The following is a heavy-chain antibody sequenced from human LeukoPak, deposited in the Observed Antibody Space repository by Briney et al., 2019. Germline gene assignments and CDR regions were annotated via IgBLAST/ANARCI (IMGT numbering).Heavy chain of an antibody. D-gene: IGHD6-6*01. CDR3: ARSSYSSSSSV. CDR1: GFTFSGFW. J-gene: IGHJ3*01. CDR2: INSDGSEG. V-gene: IGHV3-7*03. Sequence: GSLRLSCAVSGFTFSGFWMSWSRQAPGKGLEWVASINSDGSEGYYADAVKGRFTISRDNAKNSLYLQINSLRAEDTAVYYCARSSYSSSSSVWGQGTMVTVSS.